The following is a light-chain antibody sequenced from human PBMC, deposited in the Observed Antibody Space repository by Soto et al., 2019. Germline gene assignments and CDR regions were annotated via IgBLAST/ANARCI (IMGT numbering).Light chain of an antibody. CDR1: RSIRRY. Sequence: DIQMTQSPSSLSASVGDRVTITCRASRSIRRYLNWFQQKPGKAPNLLIYAASSLQSGVPSRFSGSGSGTDFTLTISSLQPEDFATYYCQQSYSTPRYTFGQGTKLEIK. CDR3: QQSYSTPRYT. V-gene: IGKV1-39*01. CDR2: AAS. J-gene: IGKJ2*01.